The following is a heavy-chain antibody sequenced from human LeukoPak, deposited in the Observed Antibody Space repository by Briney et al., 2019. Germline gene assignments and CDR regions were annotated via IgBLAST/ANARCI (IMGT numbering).Heavy chain of an antibody. CDR3: ARRKSAPATSFDF. J-gene: IGHJ4*02. D-gene: IGHD6-13*01. V-gene: IGHV1-46*01. CDR2: IDPSGGFT. CDR1: GYTFSSYY. Sequence: ASVRVSSKASGYTFSSYYIHWGRQAPGQGLEWRGVIDPSGGFTSYAQKFQGRVTMTRDMSTSTVYMELSSLRSEDTAVYYCARRKSAPATSFDFWGQGTLVTVSS.